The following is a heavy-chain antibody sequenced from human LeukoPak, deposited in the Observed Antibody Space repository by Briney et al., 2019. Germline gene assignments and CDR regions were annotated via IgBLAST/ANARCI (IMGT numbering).Heavy chain of an antibody. CDR1: GFTFSSHA. CDR2: ISGSGGST. D-gene: IGHD1-26*01. V-gene: IGHV3-23*01. Sequence: PGGSLRLSCAASGFTFSSHAMSWVRQAPGKGLEWVSAISGSGGSTYYADSVKGRFTISRDNSKNTLYLQMSSLRAEDTAVYYCAITPSAGELSYWGQGTLVTASS. CDR3: AITPSAGELSY. J-gene: IGHJ4*02.